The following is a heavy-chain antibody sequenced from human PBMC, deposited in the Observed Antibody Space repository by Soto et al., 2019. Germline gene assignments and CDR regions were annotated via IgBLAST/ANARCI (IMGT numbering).Heavy chain of an antibody. Sequence: QLQLQESGPGLVKPSETLSLTCTVSGGSISSSSYYWGWIRQPPGKGLEWIGSIYYSGSTYYNPSLKSRVTISVDTSKNQFSLKLSSVTAADTAVYYCARPILKYSSGWEGDWGQGTLVTVSS. D-gene: IGHD6-19*01. CDR2: IYYSGST. V-gene: IGHV4-39*01. J-gene: IGHJ4*02. CDR1: GGSISSSSYY. CDR3: ARPILKYSSGWEGD.